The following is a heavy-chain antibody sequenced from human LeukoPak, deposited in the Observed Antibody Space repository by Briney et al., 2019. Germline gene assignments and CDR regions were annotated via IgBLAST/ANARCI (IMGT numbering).Heavy chain of an antibody. J-gene: IGHJ4*02. D-gene: IGHD4-17*01. V-gene: IGHV3-53*05. CDR1: GFTVGSNY. CDR2: IYSGGST. CDR3: ARAPGYGDAYYFDY. Sequence: GGSLRLSCAASGFTVGSNYMSWVRQAPGKGLEWVSVIYSGGSTYYADSVKGRFTISRDNAKNSLYLQMNSLKAEDTAAYYCARAPGYGDAYYFDYWGQGTLVTVSS.